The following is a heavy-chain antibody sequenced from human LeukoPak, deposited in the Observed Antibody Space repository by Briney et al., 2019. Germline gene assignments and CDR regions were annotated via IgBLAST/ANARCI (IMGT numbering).Heavy chain of an antibody. CDR1: GDSISNSTYY. CDR2: IYYSGST. D-gene: IGHD6-19*01. CDR3: ARDRGYSSGWYGEKYYYYMDV. Sequence: SETLSLTCTVSGDSISNSTYYWAWIRQSPEKGLEWIGSIYYSGSTDYNPSLKSRVTISVDTSNNQFSLKLNSVTAADTAVFYCARDRGYSSGWYGEKYYYYMDVWGKGTTVTVSS. V-gene: IGHV4-39*02. J-gene: IGHJ6*03.